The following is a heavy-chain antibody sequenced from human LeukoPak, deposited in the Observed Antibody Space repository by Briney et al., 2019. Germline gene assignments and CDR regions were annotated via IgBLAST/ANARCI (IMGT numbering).Heavy chain of an antibody. J-gene: IGHJ6*02. CDR1: GGSISSGGYY. CDR3: ARSRMVRGVLYGMDV. Sequence: SETLSLTCTVSGGSISSGGYYWSWIRQHPGKGLEWSGYIYYSGSTYYNPSLKSRVTISVDTSKNQFSLKLSSVTAADTAVYYCARSRMVRGVLYGMDVWGQGTTVTVSS. D-gene: IGHD3-10*01. V-gene: IGHV4-31*03. CDR2: IYYSGST.